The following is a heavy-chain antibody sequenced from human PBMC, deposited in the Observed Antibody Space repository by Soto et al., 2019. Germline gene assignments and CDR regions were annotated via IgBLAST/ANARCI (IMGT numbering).Heavy chain of an antibody. CDR2: IRSDNNNT. CDR1: GFTLSDHY. J-gene: IGHJ1*01. D-gene: IGHD1-1*01. Sequence: QVQLVESGGGLVKPGGSLRLSCTASGFTLSDHYMSWIRQAPGKGLEWISYIRSDNNNTFYADSVKGRFTISRENAENSLYLQKNSLRAEYSVSYFCATCPLEATSLQHWGQGTLVTVSS. CDR3: ATCPLEATSLQH. V-gene: IGHV3-11*01.